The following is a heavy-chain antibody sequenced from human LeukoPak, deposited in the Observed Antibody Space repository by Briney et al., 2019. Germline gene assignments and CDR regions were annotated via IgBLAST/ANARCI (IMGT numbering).Heavy chain of an antibody. CDR3: AKGGVVPAARYNWFDP. J-gene: IGHJ5*02. CDR1: GFTFSSYA. Sequence: QPGGSLRLSCAASGFTFSSYAMHWVRQAPGKGLEWVAVISYDGSNKYYADSVKGRFTISRDNSKNTLYLQMNSLRAEDTAVYYCAKGGVVPAARYNWFDPWGQGTLVTVSS. CDR2: ISYDGSNK. D-gene: IGHD2-2*01. V-gene: IGHV3-30*04.